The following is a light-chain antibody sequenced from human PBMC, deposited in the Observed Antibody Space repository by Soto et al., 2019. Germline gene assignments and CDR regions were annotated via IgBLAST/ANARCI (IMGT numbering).Light chain of an antibody. Sequence: QSALTQPASVSGSPGQSITISCTGTSSDVGAYDFVSWYQHYAGKAPKLVTFDVTLRPPVISDRCSGSKSANTASLTISGLQAEDEAFYYCSSYTTRSTLVFGGGTKLTVL. J-gene: IGLJ2*01. CDR3: SSYTTRSTLV. V-gene: IGLV2-14*01. CDR2: DVT. CDR1: SSDVGAYDF.